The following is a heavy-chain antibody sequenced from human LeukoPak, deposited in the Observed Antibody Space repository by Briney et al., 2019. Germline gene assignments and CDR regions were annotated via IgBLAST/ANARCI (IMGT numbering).Heavy chain of an antibody. CDR2: ISGSGGST. Sequence: PGGSLRLSCAASGFTFSSYGMSWVRQAPGKGLEWVSAISGSGGSTYYADSVKGRFTSSRDNSKNTLYLQMNSLRAEDTAVYYCAKDRASGYYSDYWGQGTLVTVSS. D-gene: IGHD3-22*01. CDR1: GFTFSSYG. CDR3: AKDRASGYYSDY. V-gene: IGHV3-23*01. J-gene: IGHJ4*02.